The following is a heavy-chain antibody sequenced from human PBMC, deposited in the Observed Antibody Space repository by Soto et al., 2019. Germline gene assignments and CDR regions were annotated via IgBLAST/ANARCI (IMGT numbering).Heavy chain of an antibody. Sequence: GGSLRLSCSASGFTFSSYAMHWVRQAPGKGLEYVSAISSNGGSTYYADSVKGRFTISRDNSKNTLYLQMSSLRAEDTAVYYCVKVRPPDTAMAHYHYWGQGTLVTVSS. CDR2: ISSNGGST. J-gene: IGHJ4*02. V-gene: IGHV3-64D*06. D-gene: IGHD5-18*01. CDR3: VKVRPPDTAMAHYHY. CDR1: GFTFSSYA.